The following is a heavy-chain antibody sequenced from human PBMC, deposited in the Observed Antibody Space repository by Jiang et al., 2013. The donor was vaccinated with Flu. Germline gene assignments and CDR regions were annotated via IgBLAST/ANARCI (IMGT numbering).Heavy chain of an antibody. V-gene: IGHV4-39*01. CDR1: SISSSGYV. J-gene: IGHJ1*01. CDR3: GGSDYGIEYFQH. D-gene: IGHD3-22*01. CDR2: IFYSGST. Sequence: SISSSGYVLGLDPPAPTEGGWSGLGGIFYSGSTYYHPSLKSRVTISVDRSKNQFSLRLSSVTAADSAVFYCGGSDYGIEYFQHWGQGILVTVSS.